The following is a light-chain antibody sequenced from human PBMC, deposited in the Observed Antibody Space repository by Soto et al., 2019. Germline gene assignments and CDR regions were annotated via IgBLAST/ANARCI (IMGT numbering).Light chain of an antibody. CDR3: VSFTTSSAYV. V-gene: IGLV2-14*01. J-gene: IGLJ1*01. CDR2: DIT. Sequence: QSVLTQPASVSGSPGQSITISCTGTSSDVGAYIYVSWYQQHPGKAPKLMIYDITNRPSGVSNRFSGSKSGNTASLTISGLQAEDEADYYGVSFTTSSAYVFGTGTKLTVL. CDR1: SSDVGAYIY.